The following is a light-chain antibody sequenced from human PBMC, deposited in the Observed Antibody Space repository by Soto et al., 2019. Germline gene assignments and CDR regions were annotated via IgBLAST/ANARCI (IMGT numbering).Light chain of an antibody. Sequence: EIVMTQSPATLSVSPGERATLSCRASQSVSYNLAWYQQKPGQGPRLLIYGAFTRATGIPARFSGSGSGTEVTLTISSLQSEDFAVYYWQQYKNWPPLTFGGGTKVEIK. V-gene: IGKV3-15*01. J-gene: IGKJ4*01. CDR3: QQYKNWPPLT. CDR2: GAF. CDR1: QSVSYN.